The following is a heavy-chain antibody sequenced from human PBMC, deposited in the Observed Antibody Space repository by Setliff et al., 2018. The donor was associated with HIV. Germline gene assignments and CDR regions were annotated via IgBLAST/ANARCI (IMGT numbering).Heavy chain of an antibody. Sequence: GGSLRLSCAASGFTFSRAWMSWVRQAPGKGLEWVAVIWYDGSNKYYADSVKGRFTISRDNLKKRVYLQMSSLRAEDTAVYFCARDTGQLVYYFDSWGQGTLVTVSS. J-gene: IGHJ4*02. V-gene: IGHV3-33*08. CDR2: IWYDGSNK. D-gene: IGHD6-6*01. CDR3: ARDTGQLVYYFDS. CDR1: GFTFSRAW.